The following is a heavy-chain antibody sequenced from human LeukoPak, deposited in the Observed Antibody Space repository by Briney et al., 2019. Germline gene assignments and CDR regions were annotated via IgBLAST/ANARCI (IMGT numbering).Heavy chain of an antibody. CDR1: GGSISSGDYY. D-gene: IGHD6-13*01. CDR3: ARFAGIAAAGTINWFDP. J-gene: IGHJ5*02. V-gene: IGHV4-30-4*01. Sequence: SQTLSLTCTVSGGSISSGDYYWSWIRQRPGKGLEWIGYIYYSGSTYYNPSLKSRVTISVDTSKNQFSLKLSSVTAADTAVYYCARFAGIAAAGTINWFDPWGQGTLVTVSS. CDR2: IYYSGST.